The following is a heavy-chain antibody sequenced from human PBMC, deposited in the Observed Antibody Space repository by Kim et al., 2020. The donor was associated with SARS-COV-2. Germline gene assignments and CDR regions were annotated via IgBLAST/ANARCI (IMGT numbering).Heavy chain of an antibody. CDR2: IYYSGST. J-gene: IGHJ6*02. V-gene: IGHV4-59*01. Sequence: SETLSLTCTVSGGSISSYYWSWIRQPPGKGLEWIGYIYYSGSTNYNPSLKSRVTISVDTSKNQFSLKLSSVTAADTAVYYCARGTYYYGSGSYYGGKDYYYYYRMDVWGQGTTVTVSS. CDR1: GGSISSYY. D-gene: IGHD3-10*01. CDR3: ARGTYYYGSGSYYGGKDYYYYYRMDV.